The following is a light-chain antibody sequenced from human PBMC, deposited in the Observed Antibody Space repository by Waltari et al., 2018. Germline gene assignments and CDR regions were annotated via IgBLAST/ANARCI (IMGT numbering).Light chain of an antibody. Sequence: QSALTQPASVSGSPGQSITISCTGTSRYVGDYNFVSWYQQHPGKAPKLMIDDVSNRPSGVSNRFSGSKSGNTASLTISGLQAEYEADYYCSSYIDSITLELFGGGTSLTVL. J-gene: IGLJ2*01. CDR3: SSYIDSITLEL. CDR2: DVS. CDR1: SRYVGDYNF. V-gene: IGLV2-14*03.